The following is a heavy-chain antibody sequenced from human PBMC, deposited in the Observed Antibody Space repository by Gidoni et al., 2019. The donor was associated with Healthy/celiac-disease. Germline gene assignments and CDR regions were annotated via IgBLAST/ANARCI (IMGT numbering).Heavy chain of an antibody. D-gene: IGHD4-17*01. CDR2: IYHSGST. CDR3: ARGASYGDTMDY. V-gene: IGHV4-38-2*01. Sequence: QVQLQESGPGLVKPSETQSLTCAVSGYSISSGYYWGWLRQPPGKGLEWIGSIYHSGSTYYNPSLKSRVTISVDTSKNQFSLKLSSVTAADTAVYYCARGASYGDTMDYWGQGTLVTVSS. J-gene: IGHJ4*02. CDR1: GYSISSGYY.